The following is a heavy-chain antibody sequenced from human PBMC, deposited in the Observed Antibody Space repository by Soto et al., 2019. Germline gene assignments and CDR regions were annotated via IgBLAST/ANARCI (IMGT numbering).Heavy chain of an antibody. D-gene: IGHD2-15*01. CDR1: GFTFSTYA. J-gene: IGHJ4*02. Sequence: GGSLRLSCAASGFTFSTYAMHWVRQAPGKGLEWVAVISHDGSNIYYADSVKGRFTISRDNPKNTLYLQMNSLRPEDTAVYFCARDYVRIVVAPVFWGQGTLVTVSS. V-gene: IGHV3-30-3*01. CDR2: ISHDGSNI. CDR3: ARDYVRIVVAPVF.